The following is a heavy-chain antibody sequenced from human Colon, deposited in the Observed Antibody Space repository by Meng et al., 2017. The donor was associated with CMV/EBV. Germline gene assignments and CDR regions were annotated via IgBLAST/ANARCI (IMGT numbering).Heavy chain of an antibody. V-gene: IGHV3-30*18. CDR3: AKLRHSYDSSGFTVDY. D-gene: IGHD3-22*01. CDR1: GYIFSNCG. CDR2: ISYDGSRQ. J-gene: IGHJ4*02. Sequence: SGYIFSNCGMHWVRQGPGKGLEWVAFISYDGSRQYYADSLKGRFIISKDDSKDTLYLQMNSLRTDDTAVYYCAKLRHSYDSSGFTVDYWGRGTLVTVSS.